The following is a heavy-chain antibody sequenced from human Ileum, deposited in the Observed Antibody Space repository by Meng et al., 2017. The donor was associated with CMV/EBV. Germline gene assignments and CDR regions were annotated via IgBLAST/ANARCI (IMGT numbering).Heavy chain of an antibody. V-gene: IGHV3-30*02. D-gene: IGHD3-16*01. CDR1: GFSLSIYG. Sequence: GGSLRLSCTASGFSLSIYGIHWVRQPPGKGLEGMAFIQDDGSKKSYANSVKGRFTISRDNSKNTLYLQMNTLRVEDTALYYCVKGINYALFDPWDQGTLVTVSS. CDR3: VKGINYALFDP. CDR2: IQDDGSKK. J-gene: IGHJ5*02.